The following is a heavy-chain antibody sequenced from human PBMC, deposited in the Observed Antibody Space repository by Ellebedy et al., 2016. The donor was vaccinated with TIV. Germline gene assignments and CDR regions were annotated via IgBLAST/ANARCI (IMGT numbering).Heavy chain of an antibody. D-gene: IGHD1-26*01. CDR2: VTHTGDT. CDR1: GAPSGHYF. V-gene: IGHV4-34*01. Sequence: SQTLSLTXXVSGAPSGHYFWSWIRQSPGKGLEWIGEVTHTGDTNYNPSLESRVTMSLDTSENQFSLKVNSVTAADTAVYFCARGFPAAWELAGAWGQGTLVTVS. CDR3: ARGFPAAWELAGA. J-gene: IGHJ4*02.